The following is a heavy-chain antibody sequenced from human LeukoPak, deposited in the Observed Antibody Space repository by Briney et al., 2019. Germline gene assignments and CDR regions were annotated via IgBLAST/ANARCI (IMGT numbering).Heavy chain of an antibody. CDR3: ARGPHSSDPNI. D-gene: IGHD6-19*01. J-gene: IGHJ3*02. V-gene: IGHV3-53*01. CDR2: IYSGGRT. Sequence: GGSLRLSCAASGFTVSSNYMSWVRQAPGKGLEWVSVIYSGGRTYYADSVKGRFTISRDNSKDTLYLQMNSLRAEDTAVYYCARGPHSSDPNIWGQGTMVTVSS. CDR1: GFTVSSNY.